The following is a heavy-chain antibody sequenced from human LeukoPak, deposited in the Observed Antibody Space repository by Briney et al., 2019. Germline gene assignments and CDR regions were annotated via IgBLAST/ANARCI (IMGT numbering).Heavy chain of an antibody. V-gene: IGHV4-38-2*02. CDR1: GYSISSGYY. Sequence: PSETLSLTCIVSGYSISSGYYWGWIRQPPGKGLEWIGSIYHSGSTYYNPSLKSRVTISVDTSKNQFSLKLSSVTAADTAVYYCASRTTVTTLTGWFDPWGQGTLVTVSS. J-gene: IGHJ5*02. CDR3: ASRTTVTTLTGWFDP. D-gene: IGHD4-17*01. CDR2: IYHSGST.